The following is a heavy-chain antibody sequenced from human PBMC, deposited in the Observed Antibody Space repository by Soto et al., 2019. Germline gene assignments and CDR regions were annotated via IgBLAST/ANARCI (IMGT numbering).Heavy chain of an antibody. D-gene: IGHD2-15*01. Sequence: EVHLLESGGGLVQPEGSLRLSCAASEFTFSDYAMSWVRQAPGKGLEWVSTISGSGGSTYYADSVKGRFTISRDNSKNTLYLQMNSLRADDTAVYYCANGRYCSGGSCYFDYWGQGTLVTVSS. J-gene: IGHJ4*02. CDR2: ISGSGGST. CDR1: EFTFSDYA. CDR3: ANGRYCSGGSCYFDY. V-gene: IGHV3-23*01.